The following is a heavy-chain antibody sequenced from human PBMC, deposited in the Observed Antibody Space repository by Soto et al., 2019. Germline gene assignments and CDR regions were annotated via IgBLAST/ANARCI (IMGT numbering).Heavy chain of an antibody. J-gene: IGHJ4*02. CDR3: AASVVAGTDY. D-gene: IGHD6-19*01. Sequence: ASVKVSCKASGYTFTNFGISWVRQAPGQGLEWMGWISAYNGNTNYAQNFQGRVTMTTDTSTSTAYMELRSLRSDDTAVYYCAASVVAGTDYWGQGTLVTVSS. CDR2: ISAYNGNT. CDR1: GYTFTNFG. V-gene: IGHV1-18*01.